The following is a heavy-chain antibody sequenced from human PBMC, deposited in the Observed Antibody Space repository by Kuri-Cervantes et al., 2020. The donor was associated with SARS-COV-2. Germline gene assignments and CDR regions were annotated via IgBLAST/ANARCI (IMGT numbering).Heavy chain of an antibody. Sequence: GESLKISCAASGLTFSSYAMHWVRPAPGKGLEGVAVISYNGSNKYYADSVKGRFTISRDNSKNTLYLQMNSLRAEDTAVYYCARDLFGGGGYYYGMDVWGQGTTVTVSS. CDR3: ARDLFGGGGYYYGMDV. V-gene: IGHV3-30-3*01. D-gene: IGHD4-23*01. CDR2: ISYNGSNK. J-gene: IGHJ6*02. CDR1: GLTFSSYA.